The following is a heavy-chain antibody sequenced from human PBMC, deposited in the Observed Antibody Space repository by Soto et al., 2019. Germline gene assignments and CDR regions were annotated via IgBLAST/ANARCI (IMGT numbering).Heavy chain of an antibody. D-gene: IGHD6-13*01. Sequence: QVQLQESGPGLVKPSQTLSLTCTVSGGSISSGGYYWSWIRQHPGKGLEWIGYIYYSGSTYYNPSLKSIVTISVDTSKNQFSLKLSSVTAADTAVYYCATGYSSSWYWFEPWGQGTLVSVSP. CDR1: GGSISSGGYY. V-gene: IGHV4-31*01. CDR2: IYYSGST. CDR3: ATGYSSSWYWFEP. J-gene: IGHJ5*02.